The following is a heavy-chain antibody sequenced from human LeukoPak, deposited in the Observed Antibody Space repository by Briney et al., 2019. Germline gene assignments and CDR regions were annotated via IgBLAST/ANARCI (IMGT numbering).Heavy chain of an antibody. Sequence: GGSLRLSCVASGFTFSSYAMSWVHQAPGKGLEWVSAISGSGGSTYYADSVKGRFTISRDNSKNTLYLQMNSLRAEDTAVYYCAKGGGVTIFGVVTDAGYWGQGTLVTVSS. CDR1: GFTFSSYA. V-gene: IGHV3-23*01. CDR2: ISGSGGST. J-gene: IGHJ4*02. CDR3: AKGGGVTIFGVVTDAGY. D-gene: IGHD3-3*01.